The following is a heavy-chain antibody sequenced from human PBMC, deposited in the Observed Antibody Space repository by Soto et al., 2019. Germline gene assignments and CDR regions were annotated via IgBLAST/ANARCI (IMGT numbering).Heavy chain of an antibody. CDR3: AHSTYDYVWGSYRYGAYYFDY. Sequence: KESGPTLVKPTQTLTLTCTFSGFSLSTSGVGVGWIRQPPGKALEWLALIYWNDDKRYSPSLKSRLTITKDTSKNQVVLTMTNMDPVDTATYYCAHSTYDYVWGSYRYGAYYFDYWGQGTLVTVSS. V-gene: IGHV2-5*01. D-gene: IGHD3-16*02. J-gene: IGHJ4*02. CDR1: GFSLSTSGVG. CDR2: IYWNDDK.